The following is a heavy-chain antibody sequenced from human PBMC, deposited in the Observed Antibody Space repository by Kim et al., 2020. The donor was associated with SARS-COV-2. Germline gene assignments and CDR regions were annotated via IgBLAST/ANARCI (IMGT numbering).Heavy chain of an antibody. Sequence: SETLSLTCTVSGGSISSYYWSWIRQPPGKGLEWIGYIYYSGSTNYNPSLKSRVTISVDTSKNQFSLKLSSVTAADTAVYYCARDLQQPGFSGFQHWGQGTLVTVSS. J-gene: IGHJ1*01. CDR1: GGSISSYY. D-gene: IGHD6-13*01. CDR3: ARDLQQPGFSGFQH. V-gene: IGHV4-59*13. CDR2: IYYSGST.